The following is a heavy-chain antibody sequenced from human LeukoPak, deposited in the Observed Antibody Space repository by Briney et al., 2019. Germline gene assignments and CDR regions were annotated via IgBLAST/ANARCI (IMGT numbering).Heavy chain of an antibody. CDR1: GFTFSSYA. D-gene: IGHD3-22*01. V-gene: IGHV3-30*04. CDR3: ARGSPDSSGYRTFFDY. CDR2: ISYDGSNE. J-gene: IGHJ4*02. Sequence: PGGSLGLSCVASGFTFSSYAMHWVRQAPGKGLEWVAVISYDGSNEYYADSVKGRFTISRDNSKNTLYLQMSSLRVEDTAVYYCARGSPDSSGYRTFFDYWGQGTLVTVSS.